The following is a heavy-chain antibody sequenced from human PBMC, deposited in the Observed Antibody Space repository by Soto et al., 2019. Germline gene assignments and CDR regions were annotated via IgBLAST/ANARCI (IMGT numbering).Heavy chain of an antibody. CDR3: ARAAVAVAGFPFDY. Sequence: QVQLQESGPGLVKPSETLSLTCTVSGGSISSYYWSWIRQPPGKGLEWIGYIYYSGSTNYNPSLKSRVTISVDTSKNQFSLKLSSVTAADTAVYYCARAAVAVAGFPFDYWGQGTLVTVSS. CDR2: IYYSGST. CDR1: GGSISSYY. D-gene: IGHD6-19*01. V-gene: IGHV4-59*01. J-gene: IGHJ4*02.